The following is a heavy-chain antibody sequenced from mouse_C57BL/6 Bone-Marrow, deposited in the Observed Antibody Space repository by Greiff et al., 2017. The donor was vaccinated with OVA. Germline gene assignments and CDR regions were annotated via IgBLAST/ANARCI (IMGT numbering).Heavy chain of an antibody. J-gene: IGHJ1*03. CDR1: GFSFNTYA. CDR3: VRQRITTVARDFDV. Sequence: EVKLVESGGGLVQPKGSLTLSCAASGFSFNTYAMNWVRQAPGKGLEWVARIRSKSNNYATYYADSVKDRFTISRDDSESMLYLQMNNLKTEDTAMYYCVRQRITTVARDFDVWGTGTTVTVSS. V-gene: IGHV10-1*01. D-gene: IGHD1-1*01. CDR2: IRSKSNNYAT.